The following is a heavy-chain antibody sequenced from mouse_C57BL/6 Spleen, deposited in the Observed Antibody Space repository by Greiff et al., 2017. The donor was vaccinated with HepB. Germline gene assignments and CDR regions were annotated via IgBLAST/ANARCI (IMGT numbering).Heavy chain of an antibody. CDR2: IDPSDSYT. Sequence: QVQLQQPGAELVRPGTSVKLSCKASGYTFTSYWMHWVKQRPGQGLEWIGVIDPSDSYTNYNQKFKGKATLTVDTSSSTAYMQLSSLTSEDSAVYYCARKVYYGNYYYAMDYWGEGTSATVSS. CDR3: ARKVYYGNYYYAMDY. D-gene: IGHD2-1*01. V-gene: IGHV1-59*01. J-gene: IGHJ4*01. CDR1: GYTFTSYW.